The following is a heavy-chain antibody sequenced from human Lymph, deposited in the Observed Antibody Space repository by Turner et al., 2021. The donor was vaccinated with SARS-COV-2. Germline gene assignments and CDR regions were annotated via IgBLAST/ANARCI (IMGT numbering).Heavy chain of an antibody. CDR1: GFTFSSYA. D-gene: IGHD3-22*01. CDR2: ISGSGGST. CDR3: AKNEMAMIVVVITLFDY. Sequence: EVQLLESGGGFVQPGGSLRLSCAVSGFTFSSYAMSWVRQAPGKGLEWVSNISGSGGSTYYADSVKGRFTISRDNSKNTLYLQMNSLRAEDTAVYYCAKNEMAMIVVVITLFDYWGQGTLVTVSS. J-gene: IGHJ4*02. V-gene: IGHV3-23*01.